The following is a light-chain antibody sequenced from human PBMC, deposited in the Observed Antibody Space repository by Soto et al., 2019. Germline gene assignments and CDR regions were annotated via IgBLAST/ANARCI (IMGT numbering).Light chain of an antibody. CDR3: QQYSSSPYT. Sequence: EIVLTQSPGTLSLSPGERATLSCRASQSVSSGYLAWYQQRPGLAPRLLIYDASSRATSIPDRFSGSGSGTDFSLTISRLEPEDFAVYYCQQYSSSPYTFGQGTKVDIK. CDR2: DAS. V-gene: IGKV3D-20*01. CDR1: QSVSSGY. J-gene: IGKJ2*01.